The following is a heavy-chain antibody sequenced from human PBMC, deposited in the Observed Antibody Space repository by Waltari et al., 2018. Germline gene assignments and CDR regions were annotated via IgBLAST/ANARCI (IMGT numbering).Heavy chain of an antibody. CDR3: ARFGELFDY. CDR1: CYPFTTYD. D-gene: IGHD3-10*01. V-gene: IGHV1-8*01. Sequence: QVQLVQSGAEVKKPGASVKVSCKASCYPFTTYDLNWVRQATGQGLEWMGWMNPNSGNTGYAQKFQGRITMTRNTAISTAYMELSSLSSEDTAVYYCARFGELFDYWGQGTLVTVYS. J-gene: IGHJ4*02. CDR2: MNPNSGNT.